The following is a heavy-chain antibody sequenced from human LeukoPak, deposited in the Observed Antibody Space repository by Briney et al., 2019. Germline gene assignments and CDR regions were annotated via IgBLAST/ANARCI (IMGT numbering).Heavy chain of an antibody. J-gene: IGHJ2*01. CDR2: FYHTGNT. D-gene: IGHD5-18*01. CDR3: ASVDTRRARYFDL. V-gene: IGHV4-38-2*01. CDR1: GYSISNHYY. Sequence: SETLSLTCAVSGYSISNHYYWAWIRQPPGKGLEWIGSFYHTGNTYYNPSLQSRVAISVDTSKNQFSLELTPVTAADTAVYYCASVDTRRARYFDLWGRGILVTVSS.